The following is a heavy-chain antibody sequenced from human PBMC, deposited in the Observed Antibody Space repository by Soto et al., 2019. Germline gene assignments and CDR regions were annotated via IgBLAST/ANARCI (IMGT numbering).Heavy chain of an antibody. J-gene: IGHJ3*02. V-gene: IGHV1-18*01. D-gene: IGHD3-3*01. CDR3: ARDGSITIFGVANTKDAFDI. CDR1: GYTFTSYA. Sequence: QVQLVQSGAEVKKPGASMKVSCKASGYTFTSYAISWVRQAPGQGLEWMGWISTYNGNTNYAQKLQGRVTMTTDTSTSTAYMELRSLRSDDTAVYYCARDGSITIFGVANTKDAFDIWGQGTMVTVSS. CDR2: ISTYNGNT.